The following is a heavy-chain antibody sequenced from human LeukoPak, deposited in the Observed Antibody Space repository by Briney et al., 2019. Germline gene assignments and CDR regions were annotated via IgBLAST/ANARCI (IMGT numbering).Heavy chain of an antibody. CDR3: AREGSATARPFVSNDY. D-gene: IGHD6-6*01. CDR2: IHTSGNT. J-gene: IGHJ4*02. Sequence: KPSETLSLTCTVSGGSISSYYWGWIRQPAGKGLEWIGRIHTSGNTDYNPSLKSRVTMSVDTSKNQFSLKVRSVTAADTAVYYCAREGSATARPFVSNDYWGQGTLVTVSS. CDR1: GGSISSYY. V-gene: IGHV4-4*07.